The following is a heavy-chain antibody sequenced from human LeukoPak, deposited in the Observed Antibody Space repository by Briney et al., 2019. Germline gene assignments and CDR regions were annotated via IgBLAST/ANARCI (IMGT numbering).Heavy chain of an antibody. CDR2: IGTAGDT. D-gene: IGHD1-26*01. V-gene: IGHV3-13*01. CDR1: GFTLSSYA. J-gene: IGHJ4*02. Sequence: QPGGSLRLSCAAPGFTLSSYAMHWVRQPAGKGLEWVSAIGTAGDTFYPGSVKGRFTISRENAKKSLFLQMNSLRAEDTAVYYCARQNTPHGNFDYWGQGTLVTVSS. CDR3: ARQNTPHGNFDY.